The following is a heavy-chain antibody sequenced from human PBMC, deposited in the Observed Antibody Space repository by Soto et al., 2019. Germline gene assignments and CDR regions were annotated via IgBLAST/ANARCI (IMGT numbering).Heavy chain of an antibody. D-gene: IGHD6-19*01. J-gene: IGHJ3*02. CDR2: ISSSSSYI. Sequence: GGSLRLSCAASGFTFSSYSMNWVRQAPGKGLEWVSSISSSSSYIYYADSVKGRFTISRDNAKNSLYLQMNSLRAEDTAVYYCARDLIAVADDDAFDIWGQGTMVTVSS. CDR3: ARDLIAVADDDAFDI. V-gene: IGHV3-21*01. CDR1: GFTFSSYS.